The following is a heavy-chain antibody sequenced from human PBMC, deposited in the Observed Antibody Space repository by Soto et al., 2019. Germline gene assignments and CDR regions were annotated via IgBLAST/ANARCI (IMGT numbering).Heavy chain of an antibody. CDR1: GGTFSSYA. CDR2: IIPIFGTA. V-gene: IGHV1-69*12. J-gene: IGHJ5*02. Sequence: QVQLVQSGAEVKKPGSSVKVSCKASGGTFSSYAISWVRQAPGQGLEWMGGIIPIFGTANYAQKFQGRVTIXAXXPTSTAYRELSSLRSEDTAVYYCARAVTTYAWCDPWGQGTLVTVSS. D-gene: IGHD4-17*01. CDR3: ARAVTTYAWCDP.